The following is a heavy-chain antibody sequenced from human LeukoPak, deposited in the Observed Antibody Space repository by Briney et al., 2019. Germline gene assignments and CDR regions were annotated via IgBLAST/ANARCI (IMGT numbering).Heavy chain of an antibody. V-gene: IGHV3-23*01. CDR2: ISGSGDST. CDR3: ARNVSSDWYVDY. D-gene: IGHD6-19*01. CDR1: GFTFSSYA. Sequence: GGSLRLSCAVSGFTFSSYAMSWVRQAPGKGLEWVSAISGSGDSTSYADSVKGRFSVSRDNSKNTLYLQMNSLRAEDTALYFCARNVSSDWYVDYWGQGTLVTVSS. J-gene: IGHJ4*02.